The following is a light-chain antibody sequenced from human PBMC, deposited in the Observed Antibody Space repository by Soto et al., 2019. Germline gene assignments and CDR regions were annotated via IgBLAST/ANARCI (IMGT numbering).Light chain of an antibody. CDR2: RNN. Sequence: QSVLTQPPSASGTPGQRVTISCSGSSSNIGSNYVYWYQQLPGTAPKLLIYRNNQRPSGVPDRFSGSKSGTSASLAISGLRSEDEADYYCAAWDDSLGAFYVFGTGTQLTVL. V-gene: IGLV1-47*01. CDR1: SSNIGSNY. CDR3: AAWDDSLGAFYV. J-gene: IGLJ1*01.